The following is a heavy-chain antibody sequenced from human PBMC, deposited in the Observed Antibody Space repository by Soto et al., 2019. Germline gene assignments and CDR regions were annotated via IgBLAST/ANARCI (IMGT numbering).Heavy chain of an antibody. CDR1: GFTFSSYA. CDR2: ISGSGGST. D-gene: IGHD2-15*01. CDR3: AKDRCSGGSCYPDAFDI. Sequence: EVQLLESGGGLVQPGGSLRLSCAASGFTFSSYAMSWVRQAPGMGLEWVSAISGSGGSTYYADSVMGRFTVSRDNSKNTLYLQMNSLRAEDTAVYYCAKDRCSGGSCYPDAFDIWGQGTMVTVSS. V-gene: IGHV3-23*01. J-gene: IGHJ3*02.